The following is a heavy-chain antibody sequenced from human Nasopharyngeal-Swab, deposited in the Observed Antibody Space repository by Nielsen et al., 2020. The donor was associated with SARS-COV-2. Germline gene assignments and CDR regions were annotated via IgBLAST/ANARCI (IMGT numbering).Heavy chain of an antibody. D-gene: IGHD2-15*01. V-gene: IGHV4-34*01. CDR2: IDHSGTT. CDR1: GGSFSGYH. J-gene: IGHJ6*03. CDR3: VRGKRDEAASYFAYDMDV. Sequence: SETLPLTCALYGGSFSGYHWRWSWIRQPPGKGLEWTGEIDHSGTTNYNSSLKSRITISIDTSKNQFSLKMTSMTAADTALYYCVRGKRDEAASYFAYDMDVWAKGTTVTVSS.